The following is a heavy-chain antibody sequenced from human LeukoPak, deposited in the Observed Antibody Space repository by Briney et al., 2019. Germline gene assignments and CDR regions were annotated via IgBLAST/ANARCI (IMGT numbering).Heavy chain of an antibody. J-gene: IGHJ4*02. CDR3: AKDVTPKVAGY. CDR2: ISGGGGST. CDR1: VFTFSSYA. Sequence: PGGSLRLSCAASVFTFSSYAMSWVRPAPGRGLEWVSAISGGGGSTYYADSVKGRFTISRDNSKNTLYLQMNSLRAEDTAVYYCAKDVTPKVAGYWGQGTLVTVSS. D-gene: IGHD3-16*02. V-gene: IGHV3-23*01.